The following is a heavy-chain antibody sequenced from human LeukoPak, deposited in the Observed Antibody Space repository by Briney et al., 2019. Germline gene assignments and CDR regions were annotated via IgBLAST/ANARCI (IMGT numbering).Heavy chain of an antibody. V-gene: IGHV3-48*01. CDR3: ADGSYYFDY. CDR1: GFTFSSYS. Sequence: GGSLRLSCAASGFTFSSYSMNWARQAPGKGLECVSYISSSSSTIYYADSVKGRFTISRDNDKNSLYLQMNSLRAEDTAVYYCADGSYYFDYWGQGALVTVSS. J-gene: IGHJ4*02. CDR2: ISSSSSTI.